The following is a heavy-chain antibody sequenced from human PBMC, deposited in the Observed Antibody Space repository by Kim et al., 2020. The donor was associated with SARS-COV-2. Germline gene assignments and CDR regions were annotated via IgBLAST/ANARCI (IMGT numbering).Heavy chain of an antibody. V-gene: IGHV4-39*01. CDR1: GGSISSSSYY. Sequence: SETLSLTCTVSGGSISSSSYYWGWIRQPPGKGLEWIGSIYYSGSTYYNPSLKSRVTISVDTSKNQFSLKLSSVTAADTAVYYCVRQTAAADPNFDYWGQGTLVTVSS. CDR2: IYYSGST. J-gene: IGHJ4*02. D-gene: IGHD6-13*01. CDR3: VRQTAAADPNFDY.